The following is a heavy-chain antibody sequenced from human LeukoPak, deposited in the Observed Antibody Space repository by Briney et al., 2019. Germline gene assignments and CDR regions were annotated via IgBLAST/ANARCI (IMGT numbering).Heavy chain of an antibody. Sequence: GGSLRLSCAASGFTFSSYWMHWVRHAPGKGLVWVSRINSDGSSTSYADSVKGRFTISRDNAKNTLYLQMNSLRAEDTAVYYCARGGALRYFDWLLIPFDYWGQGTLVTVSS. CDR1: GFTFSSYW. V-gene: IGHV3-74*01. CDR2: INSDGSST. J-gene: IGHJ4*02. CDR3: ARGGALRYFDWLLIPFDY. D-gene: IGHD3-9*01.